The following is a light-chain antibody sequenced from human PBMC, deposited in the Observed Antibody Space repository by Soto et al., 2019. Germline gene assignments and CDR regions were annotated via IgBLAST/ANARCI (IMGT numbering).Light chain of an antibody. V-gene: IGKV3-20*01. CDR1: QSVSSIY. CDR3: QQYGSSRLT. CDR2: GAS. J-gene: IGKJ1*01. Sequence: EIVLTQSPATLSVSPGERATLSCRASQSVSSIYLAWYQQQPGQAPRLLIYGASSRATGIPDRFSGSGSGTDFTLTISRLEPEDFAVYYCQQYGSSRLTFGQGTKVEIK.